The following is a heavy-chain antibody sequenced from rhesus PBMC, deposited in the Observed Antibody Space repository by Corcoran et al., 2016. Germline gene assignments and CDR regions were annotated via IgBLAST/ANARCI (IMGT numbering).Heavy chain of an antibody. CDR3: LSSGWLRYNRFDV. D-gene: IGHD6-31*01. J-gene: IGHJ5-1*01. CDR2: IYGSSGST. CDR1: GGSISSGFD. Sequence: QVQLQESGPGGVKPSETLSLTCAVSGGSISSGFDWGWIRQAPGKGLEWIGYIYGSSGSTNYTPSLKNRVTISKDASKNQFSLKLSSVTAADTAVYYCLSSGWLRYNRFDVWGPGVLVTVSS. V-gene: IGHV4-76*01.